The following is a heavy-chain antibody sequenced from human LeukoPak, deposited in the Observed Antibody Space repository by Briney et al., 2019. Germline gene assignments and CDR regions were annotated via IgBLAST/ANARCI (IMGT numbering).Heavy chain of an antibody. CDR1: GGTFSIYA. J-gene: IGHJ4*02. V-gene: IGHV1-69*04. CDR2: IIPILCIA. CDR3: AREPKVLGYCSSTSCYRPFDY. Sequence: SVKVSFKSSGGTFSIYAISWVRQAPAQGLEWMGRIIPILCIANYAQKFQGRVTITAEKSTSKDYMELRSLRSEDTAVYYCAREPKVLGYCSSTSCYRPFDYWGQGTLVTVSS. D-gene: IGHD2-2*02.